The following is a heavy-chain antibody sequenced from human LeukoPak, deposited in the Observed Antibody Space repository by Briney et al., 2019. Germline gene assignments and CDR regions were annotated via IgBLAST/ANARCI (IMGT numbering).Heavy chain of an antibody. CDR3: ARRYYDSSGYPHFDY. CDR2: ISAYNGNT. V-gene: IGHV1-18*01. CDR1: GYTFTSYA. J-gene: IGHJ4*02. Sequence: ASVKVSCKASGYTFTSYAMHWVRQAPGQRLEWMGWISAYNGNTNYAQKFQGRVTMTTDTSTTTVYMELRSLRFDDTAVYYCARRYYDSSGYPHFDYWGQGTLVTVSS. D-gene: IGHD3-22*01.